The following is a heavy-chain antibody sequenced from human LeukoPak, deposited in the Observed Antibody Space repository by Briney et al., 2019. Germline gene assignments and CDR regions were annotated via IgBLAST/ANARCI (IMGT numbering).Heavy chain of an antibody. Sequence: GASVKVSCKTSGYTFTSYGISWVRQAPGQGLEWMGWISVYNDNTNYAQKLQGRVTMTTDTSTSTAYMELRSLRSDDTAVYYCARGEDPKTGTTFDFWGQGTLVTVSS. V-gene: IGHV1-18*01. CDR3: ARGEDPKTGTTFDF. D-gene: IGHD1-7*01. CDR2: ISVYNDNT. J-gene: IGHJ4*02. CDR1: GYTFTSYG.